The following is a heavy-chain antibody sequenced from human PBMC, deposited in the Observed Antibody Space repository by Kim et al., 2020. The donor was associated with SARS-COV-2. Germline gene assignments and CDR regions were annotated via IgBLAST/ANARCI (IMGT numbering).Heavy chain of an antibody. CDR2: IIPIFGTA. CDR1: GGTFSSYA. CDR3: ARGGTIFGVVIVSENSYGMDV. D-gene: IGHD3-3*01. Sequence: SVKVSCKASGGTFSSYAISWVRQAPGQGLEWMGGIIPIFGTANYAQKFQGRVTITADESTSTAYMELSSLRSEDTAVYYCARGGTIFGVVIVSENSYGMDVWGQGTTVTVSS. V-gene: IGHV1-69*13. J-gene: IGHJ6*02.